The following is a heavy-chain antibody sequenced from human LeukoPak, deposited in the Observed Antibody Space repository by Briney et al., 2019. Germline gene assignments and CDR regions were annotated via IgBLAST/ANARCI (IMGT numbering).Heavy chain of an antibody. V-gene: IGHV1-2*02. J-gene: IGHJ4*02. CDR3: AKGGDCAYFDY. CDR2: IKPNSGDT. Sequence: ASVKVSCKASGFTLTGYYMHWVRQDPRQGLQWMGWIKPNSGDTDYAQKFQGRVTMTRDTSITTAYMELSRLRSDDTAVYYCAKGGDCAYFDYWGQGTLVTVSS. CDR1: GFTLTGYY. D-gene: IGHD2-21*02.